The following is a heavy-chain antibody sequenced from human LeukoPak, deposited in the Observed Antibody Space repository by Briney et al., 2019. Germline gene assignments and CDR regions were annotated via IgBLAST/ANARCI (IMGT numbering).Heavy chain of an antibody. D-gene: IGHD3-16*02. Sequence: GGSLRLSCAASGFTFSSYEMNWVRQAPGKGLEWVSYISSSGSTIYYADSVKGRFTISRDNAKTSLYLQMNSLRAEDTAVYYCARLGAGTYYDYVWGSYRYTGTDYWGQGTLVTVSS. CDR1: GFTFSSYE. CDR3: ARLGAGTYYDYVWGSYRYTGTDY. CDR2: ISSSGSTI. J-gene: IGHJ4*02. V-gene: IGHV3-48*03.